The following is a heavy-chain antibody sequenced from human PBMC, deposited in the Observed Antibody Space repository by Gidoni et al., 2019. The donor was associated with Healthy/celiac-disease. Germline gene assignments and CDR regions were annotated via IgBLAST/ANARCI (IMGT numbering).Heavy chain of an antibody. CDR2: ISHSGST. CDR1: GGSISSSNW. CDR3: ARDQVVVGATSGAFDI. J-gene: IGHJ3*02. D-gene: IGHD1-26*01. V-gene: IGHV4-4*02. Sequence: QVQLQESGPGLVKPSGTLSLTCAVSGGSISSSNWWSWVRQPPGKGLEWIGEISHSGSTTYTPSLKGRVTISVYKSKNQFSLKLSSVTAADTAVYYCARDQVVVGATSGAFDIWGQGTMVTVSS.